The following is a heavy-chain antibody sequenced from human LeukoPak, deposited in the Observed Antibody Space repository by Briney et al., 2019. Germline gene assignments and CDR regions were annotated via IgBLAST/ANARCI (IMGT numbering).Heavy chain of an antibody. D-gene: IGHD6-6*01. CDR3: ARVGDSSPLSYYYYYYMDV. J-gene: IGHJ6*03. CDR1: GGSISSGGYY. CDR2: IYHSGST. Sequence: PSETLSLTCTVSGGSISSGGYYWSWLRQPPGKGLEWIGYIYHSGSTYYNPSLKSRVTISVDRSKNQFSLKLSSVTAADTAVYYCARVGDSSPLSYYYYYYMDVWGKGTTVTVSS. V-gene: IGHV4-30-2*01.